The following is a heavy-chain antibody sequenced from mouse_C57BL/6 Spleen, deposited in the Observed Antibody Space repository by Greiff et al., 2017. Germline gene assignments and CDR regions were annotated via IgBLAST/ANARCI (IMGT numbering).Heavy chain of an antibody. CDR3: ARSDYGSAWFAY. Sequence: QVQLQQPGAELVMPGASVKLSCKASGYTFTSYWMHWVKQRPGQGLEWIGEIDPSDSYPNYNQKFKGKSTLTVDKSSSTAYMQLSSLTSEDSAVYYCARSDYGSAWFAYWGQGTLVTVSA. CDR2: IDPSDSYP. D-gene: IGHD2-2*01. V-gene: IGHV1-69*01. CDR1: GYTFTSYW. J-gene: IGHJ3*01.